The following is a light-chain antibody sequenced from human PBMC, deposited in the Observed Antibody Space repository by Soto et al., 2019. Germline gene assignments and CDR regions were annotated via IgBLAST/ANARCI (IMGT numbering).Light chain of an antibody. V-gene: IGLV1-44*01. J-gene: IGLJ3*02. CDR1: SSNIGTNP. CDR3: ATWDGGLYGPV. CDR2: SDN. Sequence: QSVLTQPPSASGTPGQRVTISWYGSSSNIGTNPVQWYLQLPGTAPKLLIYSDNERPSGVPDRFAGSKSGTSASLASSGLQSEDEADYHCATWDGGLYGPVFGVGTKLTVL.